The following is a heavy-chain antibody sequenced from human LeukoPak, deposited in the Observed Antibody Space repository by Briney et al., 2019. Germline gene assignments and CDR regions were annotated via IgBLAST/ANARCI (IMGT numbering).Heavy chain of an antibody. CDR2: INPNSGGT. Sequence: ASVKVSCKASGYTFTGYYMHWVRQAPGPGLEWMGRINPNSGGTNYAQNFQGRVTMTRDTSISTAYMELSRLRSDDAAVYYCARDLYYYDSSGDIEDYWGQGTLVTVSS. V-gene: IGHV1-2*06. CDR1: GYTFTGYY. J-gene: IGHJ4*02. D-gene: IGHD3-22*01. CDR3: ARDLYYYDSSGDIEDY.